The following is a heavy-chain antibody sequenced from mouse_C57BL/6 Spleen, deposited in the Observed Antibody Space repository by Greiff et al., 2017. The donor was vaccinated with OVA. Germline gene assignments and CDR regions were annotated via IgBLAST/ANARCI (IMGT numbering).Heavy chain of an antibody. Sequence: QVQLQQPGTELVKPGASVKLSCKASGYTFTSYWMHWVKQRPGQGLEWIGNINPSNGGTNYNEKFKSKATLTVDKSSSTAYMQLSSLTSEDSAVYNCARWDGSSYPRYFDVWGTGATVTVSS. CDR2: INPSNGGT. V-gene: IGHV1-53*01. CDR1: GYTFTSYW. J-gene: IGHJ1*03. CDR3: ARWDGSSYPRYFDV. D-gene: IGHD1-1*01.